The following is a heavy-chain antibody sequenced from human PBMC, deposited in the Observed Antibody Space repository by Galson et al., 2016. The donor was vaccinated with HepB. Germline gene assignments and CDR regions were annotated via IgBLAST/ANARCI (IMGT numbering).Heavy chain of an antibody. CDR1: GLSVSDAW. CDR3: TTWDWGLDC. J-gene: IGHJ4*02. V-gene: IGHV3-15*05. Sequence: SLRLSCAVSGLSVSDAWMTWVRQAPGKGLEWVGNIRHKRDGGTADYGAPVKGRFTISRDDSKNTLYLQMSSLKTDDTAVYFCTTWDWGLDCWGQGTLVTVSS. CDR2: IRHKRDGGTA. D-gene: IGHD3/OR15-3a*01.